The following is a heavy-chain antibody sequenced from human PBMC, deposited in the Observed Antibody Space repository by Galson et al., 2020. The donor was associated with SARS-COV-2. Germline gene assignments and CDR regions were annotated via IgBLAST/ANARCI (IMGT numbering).Heavy chain of an antibody. D-gene: IGHD6-13*01. J-gene: IGHJ5*02. CDR1: GFTFSSYG. V-gene: IGHV3-33*06. CDR2: IWYDGSNK. Sequence: GGSLRLSCAASGFTFSSYGMHWVRQAPGKGLEWVAVIWYDGSNKYYADSVKGRFTISRDNSKNTLYLQMNSLRAEDTAVYYCAKDLGIAAAGTDDWFDPWGQGTLVTVSS. CDR3: AKDLGIAAAGTDDWFDP.